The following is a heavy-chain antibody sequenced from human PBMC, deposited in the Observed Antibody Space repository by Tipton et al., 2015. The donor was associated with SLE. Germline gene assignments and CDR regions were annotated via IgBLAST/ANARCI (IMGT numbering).Heavy chain of an antibody. D-gene: IGHD1/OR15-1a*01. CDR1: GFTFSSYY. V-gene: IGHV3-74*01. Sequence: GSLRLSCAASGFTFSSYYMNWVRQVPGKGLAWVSRIETDGRSTAYADSVKGRFTVSRDNSKNRLYLQMDSLRAEDTAVYYCAKDQKPDGFNNLDYWGQGTLVTVSS. CDR3: AKDQKPDGFNNLDY. CDR2: IETDGRST. J-gene: IGHJ4*02.